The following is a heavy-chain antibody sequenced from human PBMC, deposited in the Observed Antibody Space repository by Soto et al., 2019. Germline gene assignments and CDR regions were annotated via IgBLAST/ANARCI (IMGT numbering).Heavy chain of an antibody. D-gene: IGHD2-15*01. CDR1: GFTFSSYA. V-gene: IGHV3-30-3*01. J-gene: IGHJ6*02. Sequence: QVQLVESGGGVVQPGRSLRLSCAASGFTFSSYAMHWVRQAPGKGLEWVAVISYDGSNKYYADSVKGRFTISRDNSKNTXDXTMNSLRAEDTAVYYCARDRAVVVAAPYYYYYGMDVWGQGTTVTVSS. CDR2: ISYDGSNK. CDR3: ARDRAVVVAAPYYYYYGMDV.